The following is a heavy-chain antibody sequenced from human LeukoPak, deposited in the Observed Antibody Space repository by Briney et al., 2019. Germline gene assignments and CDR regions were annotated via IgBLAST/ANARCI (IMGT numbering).Heavy chain of an antibody. D-gene: IGHD3-22*01. CDR3: AGRYDSSGYPLH. J-gene: IGHJ4*02. V-gene: IGHV3-7*03. Sequence: GGSLRLSRAASGFIFSGYWMTWVRQVPGKGLEWVANIKQDGSEKYYVDSVKGRFTISRDNAKKYLYLQMNSLRAEDTAVYYCAGRYDSSGYPLHWGQGTLVTVSS. CDR1: GFIFSGYW. CDR2: IKQDGSEK.